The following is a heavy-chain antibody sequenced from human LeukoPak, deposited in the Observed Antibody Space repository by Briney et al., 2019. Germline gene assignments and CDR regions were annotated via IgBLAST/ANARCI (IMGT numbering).Heavy chain of an antibody. J-gene: IGHJ4*02. D-gene: IGHD5-24*01. Sequence: SETLSLTCAVYGGSFSGRYWSWIRQPPGKGLEWIGEINHSGSTNSNPSLKNRVTISVDTSKNQFSLNLSSVTAADTAVYYCAGAADGYNFFDYWGQGALVTVSS. CDR2: INHSGST. CDR3: AGAADGYNFFDY. V-gene: IGHV4-34*01. CDR1: GGSFSGRY.